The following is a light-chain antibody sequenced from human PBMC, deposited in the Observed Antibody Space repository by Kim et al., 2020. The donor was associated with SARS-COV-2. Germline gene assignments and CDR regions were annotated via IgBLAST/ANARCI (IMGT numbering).Light chain of an antibody. V-gene: IGLV3-19*01. CDR1: SLRSYY. CDR3: NSRDSNDNVV. Sequence: VALGHTVMSTCKGDSLRSYYATWYQQQPGQAPIVVIYCKNNRPSGIPDRFSGSSSGNTASLTITGTQAGDEADYYCNSRDSNDNVVFGGGTQLTVL. J-gene: IGLJ2*01. CDR2: CKN.